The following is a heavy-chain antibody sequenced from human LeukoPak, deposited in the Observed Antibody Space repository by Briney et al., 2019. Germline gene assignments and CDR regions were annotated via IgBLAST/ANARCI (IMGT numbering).Heavy chain of an antibody. CDR1: GFTFSSYA. J-gene: IGHJ4*02. CDR3: AENSVVGVAAIYPY. Sequence: PGGSLRLSCAASGFTFSSYAMSWVRQAPGKGPEWVSAISGSGGSTYYADSVKGRFTISRDNSKNTLYLQMNSLRAEDTPVYYRAENSVVGVAAIYPYWGQGTLVTVSS. CDR2: ISGSGGST. D-gene: IGHD2-15*01. V-gene: IGHV3-23*01.